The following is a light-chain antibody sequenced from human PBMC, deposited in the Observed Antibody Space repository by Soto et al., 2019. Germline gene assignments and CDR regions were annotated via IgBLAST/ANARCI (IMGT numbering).Light chain of an antibody. J-gene: IGLJ1*01. CDR3: SSYAGSNKMV. Sequence: QSVLTQPPSASGSPGESVTISCTGTSGDVGRFNYVSWYQQHPGKAPKLMIHEVSKRPSGVPDRFSGSKSGNTASLTVSGLQPEDEAEYYCSSYAGSNKMVFGTGTKVTV. CDR1: SGDVGRFNY. V-gene: IGLV2-8*01. CDR2: EVS.